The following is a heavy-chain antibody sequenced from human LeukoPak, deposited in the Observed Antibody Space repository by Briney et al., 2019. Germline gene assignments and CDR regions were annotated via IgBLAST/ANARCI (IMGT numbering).Heavy chain of an antibody. CDR1: GGPFSGYY. J-gene: IGHJ4*02. CDR3: ARAGSGSPVDY. Sequence: SETLSLTCAVYGGPFSGYYWSWIRQPPGKGLEWIGEINHSGSTNYNPSLKSRVTISVDTPKNQYSLKLSSVTATDTAVYYCARAGSGSPVDYWGQGTLVTVSS. D-gene: IGHD3-10*01. V-gene: IGHV4-34*01. CDR2: INHSGST.